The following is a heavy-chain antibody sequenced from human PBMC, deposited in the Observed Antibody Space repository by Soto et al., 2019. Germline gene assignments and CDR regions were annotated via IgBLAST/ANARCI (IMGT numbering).Heavy chain of an antibody. CDR3: ATEGGIVDANWFGP. V-gene: IGHV4-39*02. J-gene: IGHJ5*02. CDR2: IYYSGST. CDR1: GDSVSRSRYY. D-gene: IGHD1-26*01. Sequence: QLQLQESGPGLVKPSETLSLTCTVSGDSVSRSRYYWGWIRQSPGKGLEWIGSIYYSGSTYYNPSLKSRISLSIDTSKNQFSLKVHSMTAADTAVYYCATEGGIVDANWFGPWGQGVLVTVSA.